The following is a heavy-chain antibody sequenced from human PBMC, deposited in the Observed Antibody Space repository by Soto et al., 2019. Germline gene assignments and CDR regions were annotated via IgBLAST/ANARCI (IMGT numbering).Heavy chain of an antibody. CDR2: IWFDGTDK. CDR3: AREEFCIGGSCFLDLGY. V-gene: IGHV3-33*01. CDR1: GFTFRTYA. J-gene: IGHJ4*02. D-gene: IGHD2-15*01. Sequence: GGSLRLSCTASGFTFRTYAMHWVRRAPGKGLEWVAVIWFDGTDKYYADSVKGRFTISRDNSKNTLYLQMNSLRAEDTAVYYCAREEFCIGGSCFLDLGYWGQGTLVPVSS.